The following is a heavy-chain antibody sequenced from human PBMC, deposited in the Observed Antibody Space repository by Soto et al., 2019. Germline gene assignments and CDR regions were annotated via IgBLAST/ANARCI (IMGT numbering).Heavy chain of an antibody. J-gene: IGHJ4*02. D-gene: IGHD2-15*01. Sequence: ASVKVSCKVSGYKLTGYYLHWARQAPGQGLEWMGWINPDNAAANSAQQFQVRVTMTRDTSISTAYLEFSSLRSDHTALYFCARGDDSRWLFHYLDYWGQGALVTVSS. V-gene: IGHV1-2*02. CDR1: GYKLTGYY. CDR3: ARGDDSRWLFHYLDY. CDR2: INPDNAAA.